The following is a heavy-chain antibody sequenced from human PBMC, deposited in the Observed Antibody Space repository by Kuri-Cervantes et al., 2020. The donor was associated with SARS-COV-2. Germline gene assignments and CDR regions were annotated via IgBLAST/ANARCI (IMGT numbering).Heavy chain of an antibody. Sequence: GSLRLSCTVSGGSISSSSYYWGWIRQPPGKGLEWIGSIYYSGSTYYNPSLKSRVTISVDTSKNQFSLQLTSATPEDTAVYYCARSHYYGSGSSKEGFDYWGQGTRVTVSS. CDR1: GGSISSSSYY. CDR3: ARSHYYGSGSSKEGFDY. D-gene: IGHD3-10*01. J-gene: IGHJ4*02. V-gene: IGHV4-39*07. CDR2: IYYSGST.